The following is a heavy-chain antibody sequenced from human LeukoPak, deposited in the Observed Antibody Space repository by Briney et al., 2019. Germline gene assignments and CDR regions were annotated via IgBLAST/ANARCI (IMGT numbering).Heavy chain of an antibody. J-gene: IGHJ4*02. Sequence: TGGSLRLSCAASGFTFSSYSMNWVRQAPGKGLEWVSSISSSSSSYIYYADSVKGRFTISRDNAKNSLYLQMNSLRAEDTAVYYCAIDVDIVAAITGDYWGQGTLVTVSS. CDR3: AIDVDIVAAITGDY. D-gene: IGHD5-12*01. CDR2: ISSSSSSYI. V-gene: IGHV3-21*01. CDR1: GFTFSSYS.